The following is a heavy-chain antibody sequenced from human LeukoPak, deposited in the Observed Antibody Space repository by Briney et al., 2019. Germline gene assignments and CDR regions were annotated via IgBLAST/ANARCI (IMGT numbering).Heavy chain of an antibody. CDR2: INHSGST. D-gene: IGHD3-22*01. V-gene: IGHV4-34*01. CDR1: GGSFSGYY. Sequence: SETLPLTCAVYGGSFSGYYWSWIRQPPGKGLEWIGEINHSGSTNYNPSLKSRVTISVDTSKNRFSLKLSSVTAADTAVYYCARGRSDYLRYYFDHWGQGTLVTVSS. J-gene: IGHJ4*02. CDR3: ARGRSDYLRYYFDH.